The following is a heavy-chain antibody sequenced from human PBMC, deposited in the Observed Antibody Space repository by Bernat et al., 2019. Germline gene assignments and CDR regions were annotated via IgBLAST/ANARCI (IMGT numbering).Heavy chain of an antibody. Sequence: QVQLVESGGGVVQPGRSLRLSCAASGFTFSSYAMHWVRQAPGKGLEWVAVISYDGSNKYYADSVKGRFTISRDNSKNTLYLQMNSLRAEDTAVYYYARDFSKLGIGSGNAFDIWGQGTMVTVSS. CDR3: ARDFSKLGIGSGNAFDI. D-gene: IGHD7-27*01. CDR1: GFTFSSYA. J-gene: IGHJ3*02. CDR2: ISYDGSNK. V-gene: IGHV3-30-3*01.